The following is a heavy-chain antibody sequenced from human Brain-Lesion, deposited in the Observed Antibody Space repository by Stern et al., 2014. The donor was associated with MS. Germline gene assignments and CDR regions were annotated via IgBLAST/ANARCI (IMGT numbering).Heavy chain of an antibody. CDR3: ARHDSVPRPSQLYSARDRGPGYFDY. V-gene: IGHV4-39*01. Sequence: VQLVESGPGLVKPSETLSLTCTVSGGSISSSTYYWAWLRQPPGKGLEWIGNLYYSGFTYYNPSLKRRVTISVDMSKNQFSLKLSSVTAADTAIYYCARHDSVPRPSQLYSARDRGPGYFDYWGQGTLVTVSS. CDR1: GGSISSSTYY. J-gene: IGHJ4*02. CDR2: LYYSGFT. D-gene: IGHD1-26*01.